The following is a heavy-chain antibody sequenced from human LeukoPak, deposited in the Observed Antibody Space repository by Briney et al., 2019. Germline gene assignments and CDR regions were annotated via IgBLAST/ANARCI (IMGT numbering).Heavy chain of an antibody. CDR1: GFTFSSYW. V-gene: IGHV3-7*01. CDR3: GVVPDYYYGMDV. D-gene: IGHD3-3*01. J-gene: IGHJ6*02. CDR2: IKQDGSEK. Sequence: GGSLRLSCAASGFTFSSYWMSWVRQAPGKGLEWVANIKQDGSEKYYVDSVKGRFTISRDNAKNSLYQQMNSLRAEDTAVYYCGVVPDYYYGMDVWGQGTTVTVSS.